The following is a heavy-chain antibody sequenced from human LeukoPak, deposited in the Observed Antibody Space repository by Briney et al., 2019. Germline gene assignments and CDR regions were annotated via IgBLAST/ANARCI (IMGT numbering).Heavy chain of an antibody. CDR3: ATQHYRLFAS. Sequence: AGGSLRLSCAASGLAFRTSWMSWVRQAPGKGLEWVANINQDGTVKYYVDSVKGRFTISRDSAKNSLYLQVDSLRVEDTSVYYCATQHYRLFASWGQGTLVTVSS. V-gene: IGHV3-7*01. J-gene: IGHJ4*02. CDR1: GLAFRTSW. CDR2: INQDGTVK. D-gene: IGHD4-11*01.